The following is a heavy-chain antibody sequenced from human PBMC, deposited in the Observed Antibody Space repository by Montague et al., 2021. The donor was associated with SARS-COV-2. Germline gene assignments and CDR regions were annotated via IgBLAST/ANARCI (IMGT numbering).Heavy chain of an antibody. J-gene: IGHJ6*02. D-gene: IGHD3-10*01. V-gene: IGHV4-34*01. Sequence: SETLSLTCTVYGASLGSFYWSWVRQSPGGGLESVGEVSHRGVATYNPSFKSRVTISMDKSRNELSLKIISVTAADTAIYYCARGLIRGDHGLDVWGQGTTVSVSS. CDR2: VSHRGVA. CDR3: ARGLIRGDHGLDV. CDR1: GASLGSFY.